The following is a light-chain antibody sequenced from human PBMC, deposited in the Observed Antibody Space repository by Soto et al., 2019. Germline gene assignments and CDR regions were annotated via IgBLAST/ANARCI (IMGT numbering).Light chain of an antibody. CDR1: SSDVESYNL. V-gene: IGLV2-23*01. CDR3: CSYVGIGTPNWV. CDR2: EGS. Sequence: QSVLTQPASVSGSPGRSITISCTGTSSDVESYNLVSWYQQEPGKAPKLMIYEGSKRPSGVSNRFSGSKSGNTASLTVSGLQAEDEADYYCCSYVGIGTPNWVFGGGTKLTVL. J-gene: IGLJ3*02.